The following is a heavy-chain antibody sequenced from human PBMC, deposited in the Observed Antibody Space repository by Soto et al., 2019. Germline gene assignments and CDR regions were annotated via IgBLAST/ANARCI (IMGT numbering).Heavy chain of an antibody. CDR1: GGTFSSYA. Sequence: QVQLVQSGAEVKKPGSSVKVSCKASGGTFSSYAISWVRQAPGQGLEWMGGIIPISGTANYAQKFPGRVTITAAESTSTAYMELRRMRSEDTAVYYCASSQGSSTSLEIYYYYYYGMDVWGQGTTVTVSS. CDR2: IIPISGTA. J-gene: IGHJ6*02. V-gene: IGHV1-69*01. CDR3: ASSQGSSTSLEIYYYYYYGMDV. D-gene: IGHD2-2*01.